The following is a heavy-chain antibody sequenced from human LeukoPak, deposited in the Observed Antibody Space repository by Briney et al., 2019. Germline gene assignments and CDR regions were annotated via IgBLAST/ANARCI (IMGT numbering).Heavy chain of an antibody. CDR3: ARGARGSGWRVFDI. D-gene: IGHD6-19*01. V-gene: IGHV3-30*04. Sequence: GGSLRLSCAASAFTFSSYAMHWVRQTPGKGLEWVALIAYDGSNKYYADSVKGRFTISRDNSKNTLYLQMNSLRAEDTAVFYCARGARGSGWRVFDIWGQGTMVTVSS. CDR1: AFTFSSYA. J-gene: IGHJ3*02. CDR2: IAYDGSNK.